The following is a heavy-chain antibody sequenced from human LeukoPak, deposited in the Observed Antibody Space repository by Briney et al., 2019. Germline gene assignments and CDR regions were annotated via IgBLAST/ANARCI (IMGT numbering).Heavy chain of an antibody. CDR1: GGTFSSYA. CDR3: AMPSIAAAGYFDY. V-gene: IGHV1-69*05. J-gene: IGHJ4*02. D-gene: IGHD6-13*01. CDR2: IIPIFGTA. Sequence: GASVRVSCKASGGTFSSYAISWVLQAPGQGLEWMGGIIPIFGTANYAQKFQGRVTITTDESTSTAYMELSSLRSEDTAVYYCAMPSIAAAGYFDYRGQGTLVTVSS.